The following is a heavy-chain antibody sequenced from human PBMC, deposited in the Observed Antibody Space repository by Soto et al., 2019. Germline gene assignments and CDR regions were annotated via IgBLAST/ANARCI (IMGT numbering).Heavy chain of an antibody. CDR1: GFTFDDYA. Sequence: EVQLVESGGGLVQPGRSLRLSCAASGFTFDDYAMHWVRQAPGKGLEWVSGISWNSGSIGYADSVKGRFTISRDNAKNSLYLHMNSLRAEDTALYYCAKDLLQLDAFDIWGQWTMVTVSS. D-gene: IGHD4-4*01. CDR2: ISWNSGSI. CDR3: AKDLLQLDAFDI. J-gene: IGHJ3*02. V-gene: IGHV3-9*01.